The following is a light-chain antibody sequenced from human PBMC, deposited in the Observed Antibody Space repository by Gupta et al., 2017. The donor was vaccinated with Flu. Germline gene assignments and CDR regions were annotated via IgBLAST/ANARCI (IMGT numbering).Light chain of an antibody. V-gene: IGKV4-1*01. CDR1: EYVLYSRNNRNY. Sequence: DIVLTQSPDSLTLPLGERATINCKASEYVLYSRNNRNYLAWYHQRPGQPPKLLLYWASMRESGVPDRFSGSGSGAEFNLTISDLQAEDVGFYYCQQYFSVPFAFGPGTRV. CDR3: QQYFSVPFA. CDR2: WAS. J-gene: IGKJ3*01.